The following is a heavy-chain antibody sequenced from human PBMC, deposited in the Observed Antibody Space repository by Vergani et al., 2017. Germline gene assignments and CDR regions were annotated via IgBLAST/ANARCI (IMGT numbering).Heavy chain of an antibody. Sequence: QVQLVESGGGLVKPGGSLRLSCAASGFTFSDYYMSWIRQAPGKGLEWVSYISSSSSYTNYADSVKGRFTISRDNAKNSLYLQINSLRAEDTAVYYCARARYSWNYFDYWGQGTLVTVSS. V-gene: IGHV3-11*06. J-gene: IGHJ4*02. CDR3: ARARYSWNYFDY. D-gene: IGHD5-18*01. CDR2: ISSSSSYT. CDR1: GFTFSDYY.